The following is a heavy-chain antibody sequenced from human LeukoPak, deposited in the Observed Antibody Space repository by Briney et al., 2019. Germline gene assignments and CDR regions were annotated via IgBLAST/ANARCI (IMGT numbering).Heavy chain of an antibody. CDR1: GFTFSSYS. Sequence: GGSLRLSCAASGFTFSSYSMNWVRQAPGKGLEWVSSISSSSSYIYYADSVKGRFAISRDNAKNSLYLQMNSLRAEDTALYYCAKGTQYYDILTGYYSDYFDYWGQGTLVTVSS. CDR3: AKGTQYYDILTGYYSDYFDY. CDR2: ISSSSSYI. V-gene: IGHV3-21*04. J-gene: IGHJ4*02. D-gene: IGHD3-9*01.